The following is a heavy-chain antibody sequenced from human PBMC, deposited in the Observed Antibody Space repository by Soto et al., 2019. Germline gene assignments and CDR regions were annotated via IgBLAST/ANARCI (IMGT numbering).Heavy chain of an antibody. CDR2: IIPIFGIA. J-gene: IGHJ6*02. CDR3: AREVRVREPGLVPAAIDGMDV. D-gene: IGHD2-2*01. V-gene: IGHV1-69*13. CDR1: GGTFSRYS. Sequence: SVKVSCKASGGTFSRYSITWVRQAPGHGLEWIGRIIPIFGIASYAQKFQGRVTITADDSTSTAYMELSSLRSDDTAVYYCAREVRVREPGLVPAAIDGMDVWGQGTKVTVPS.